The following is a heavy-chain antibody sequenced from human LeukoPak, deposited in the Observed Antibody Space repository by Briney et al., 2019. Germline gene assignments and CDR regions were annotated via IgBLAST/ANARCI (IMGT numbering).Heavy chain of an antibody. CDR3: VKRTGLYFDY. J-gene: IGHJ4*02. V-gene: IGHV3-64D*09. CDR2: ISSNGGNT. Sequence: GGSLRLACSASGFTFSSYAIHWVRQAPGKGLEYVSGISSNGGNTYNANSLKGRITISRDNSKNTVDLQMSSLRTEDTAVYFCVKRTGLYFDYWGQGTLVTVSS. D-gene: IGHD7-27*01. CDR1: GFTFSSYA.